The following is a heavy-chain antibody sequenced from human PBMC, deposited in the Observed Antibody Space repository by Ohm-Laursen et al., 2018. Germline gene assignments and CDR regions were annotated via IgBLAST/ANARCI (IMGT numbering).Heavy chain of an antibody. CDR2: INQDGSEK. V-gene: IGHV3-7*01. CDR1: GFTLSTYW. D-gene: IGHD1-26*01. Sequence: GSLRLSCTASGFTLSTYWMNWVRHSPGKGLEWVANINQDGSEKYYVDSVKGRFTISRGNSKNTLYLQMNSLRAEDTAVYYCAKDLGSGSCFDYWGQGTLVTVSS. J-gene: IGHJ4*02. CDR3: AKDLGSGSCFDY.